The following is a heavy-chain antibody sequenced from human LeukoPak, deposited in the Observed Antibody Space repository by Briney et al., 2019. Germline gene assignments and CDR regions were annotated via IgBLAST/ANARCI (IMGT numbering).Heavy chain of an antibody. CDR2: ISTSSSYI. Sequence: GGSLRLSCAASGFTFSSYSMNWVRQAPGKGLECVSSISTSSSYIYHADSVKGRFTISRDNAKNSLYLQMNSLRAEDTAVYYCERDRGETYDFWSGSPPNWFDPWGQGTLVTVSS. CDR1: GFTFSSYS. V-gene: IGHV3-21*01. J-gene: IGHJ5*02. CDR3: ERDRGETYDFWSGSPPNWFDP. D-gene: IGHD3-3*01.